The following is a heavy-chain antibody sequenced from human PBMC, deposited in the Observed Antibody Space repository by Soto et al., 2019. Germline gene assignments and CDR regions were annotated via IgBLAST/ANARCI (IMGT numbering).Heavy chain of an antibody. CDR3: ARRGGAYCDY. V-gene: IGHV1-3*01. Sequence: QVHLVQSGAEVKKPGASVKVSCKTSGYTFRTYPIHWVRQAPGQGLEWMGWVDSADGNTKYSQRLXXRITITRDTSASTAYMELSSLSSEDTAIYYCARRGGAYCDYWGQGTLVTVSS. CDR2: VDSADGNT. J-gene: IGHJ4*02. D-gene: IGHD1-26*01. CDR1: GYTFRTYP.